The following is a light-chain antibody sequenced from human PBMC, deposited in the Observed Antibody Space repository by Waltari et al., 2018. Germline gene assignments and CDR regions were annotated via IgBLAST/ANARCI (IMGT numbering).Light chain of an antibody. Sequence: QSVLTQPPSVSGAPGQILTISCPGSSPALGAGFHAPWYQQLPGTAPKLLIYATHKRPSGVPDRFSASRSGASASLAIAGLQAEDEADYYCQSYDNSLRAWVFGGGTKLTVL. V-gene: IGLV1-40*01. CDR2: ATH. CDR1: SPALGAGFH. J-gene: IGLJ3*02. CDR3: QSYDNSLRAWV.